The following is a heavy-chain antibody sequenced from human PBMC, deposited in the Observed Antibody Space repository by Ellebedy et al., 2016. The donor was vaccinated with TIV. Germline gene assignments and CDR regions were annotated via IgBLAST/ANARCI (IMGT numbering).Heavy chain of an antibody. V-gene: IGHV1-69*13. J-gene: IGHJ3*02. D-gene: IGHD1-14*01. CDR2: IIPTFGTA. CDR3: ARTRKGLTPVDAFEI. CDR1: RGTFSSYA. Sequence: AASVKVSCKASRGTFSSYAIGWVRQAPGQGREWMGGIIPTFGTANYAQKFQGRVTITADESTSTVYMELSSLKSEDTAVYYCARTRKGLTPVDAFEIWGQGTMVSVSS.